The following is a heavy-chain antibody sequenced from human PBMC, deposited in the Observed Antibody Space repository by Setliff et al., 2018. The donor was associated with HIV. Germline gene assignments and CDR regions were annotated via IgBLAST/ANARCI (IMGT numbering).Heavy chain of an antibody. Sequence: GGSLRLSCATSGFIFDHYAMYWVRQRPGKGLEWVSLISWNGGETFYADSVRGRFTISRDNAKNSLFLQMNSLRAEDTAVYYCARTPRYYDYAWGSYGAPLYYFDYWGQGTLVTVSS. D-gene: IGHD3-16*01. CDR2: ISWNGGET. CDR1: GFIFDHYA. J-gene: IGHJ4*02. V-gene: IGHV3-43D*03. CDR3: ARTPRYYDYAWGSYGAPLYYFDY.